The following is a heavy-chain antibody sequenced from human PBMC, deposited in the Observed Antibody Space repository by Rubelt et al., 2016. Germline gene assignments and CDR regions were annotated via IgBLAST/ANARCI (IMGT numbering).Heavy chain of an antibody. Sequence: GFTLNNYWMHWVRQAPGKGLVWVSEIKYDGSATNYADSVKGRFTISRDSAMSTLYLQMNSLRVEDTATYYCVKVFTGTIESWGQGTLVTVSS. D-gene: IGHD1-1*01. V-gene: IGHV3-74*01. CDR2: IKYDGSAT. CDR1: GFTLNNYW. CDR3: VKVFTGTIES. J-gene: IGHJ4*02.